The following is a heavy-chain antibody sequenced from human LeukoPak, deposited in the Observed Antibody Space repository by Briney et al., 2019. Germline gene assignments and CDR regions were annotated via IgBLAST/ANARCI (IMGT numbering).Heavy chain of an antibody. CDR3: ARDIGSYDKVNY. CDR1: GFTFSSYS. CDR2: INSDGSST. D-gene: IGHD3-22*01. J-gene: IGHJ4*02. Sequence: GGSLRLSCAASGFTFSSYSMNWVRQAPGKGLVWVSRINSDGSSTSYADSVKGRFTISRDNAKNTLYLQMNSLRAEDTAVYYCARDIGSYDKVNYWGQGTLVTVSP. V-gene: IGHV3-74*01.